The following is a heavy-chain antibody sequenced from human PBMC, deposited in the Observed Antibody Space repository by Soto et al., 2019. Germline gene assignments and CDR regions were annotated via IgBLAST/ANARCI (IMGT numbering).Heavy chain of an antibody. CDR2: INAGNGNT. CDR1: GYTFTSYA. CDR3: ARVTMVRGVITKFDY. D-gene: IGHD3-10*01. J-gene: IGHJ4*02. V-gene: IGHV1-3*01. Sequence: ASVKVSCKASGYTFTSYAMHWVRQAPGQRLEWMGWINAGNGNTKYSQKFQGRVTITRDTSASTAYMELSSLRSEDTAVYYCARVTMVRGVITKFDYWGQGTLVTVSS.